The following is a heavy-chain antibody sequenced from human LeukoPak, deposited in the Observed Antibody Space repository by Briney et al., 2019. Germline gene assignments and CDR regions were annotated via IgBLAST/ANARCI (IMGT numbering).Heavy chain of an antibody. CDR2: IYSGGRT. D-gene: IGHD2-21*01. V-gene: IGHV3-66*01. CDR1: GFNVSSNY. J-gene: IGHJ4*02. CDR3: AKDPDYYFDY. Sequence: PGGSLRLSCAASGFNVSSNYMSWVRQAPGKGLEWVSVIYSGGRTYYADSVKGRFTISRDNSKNTLYLQMNSLRAEDTAVYYCAKDPDYYFDYWGQGTLVTVSS.